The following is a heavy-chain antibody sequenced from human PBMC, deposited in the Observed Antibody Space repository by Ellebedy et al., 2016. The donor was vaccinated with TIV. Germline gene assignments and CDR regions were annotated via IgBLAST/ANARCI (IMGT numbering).Heavy chain of an antibody. CDR3: VKGTQWLVMENHYYGMDV. Sequence: GESLKISXAASGFTFSSSWMSWLRQAPGKGLEWVANINQDGSKKDYVESVKGRFTISRDNSKNTLYLQMSSLRAEDTAIYYCVKGTQWLVMENHYYGMDVWGQGTTVTVS. V-gene: IGHV3-7*03. D-gene: IGHD6-19*01. CDR1: GFTFSSSW. J-gene: IGHJ6*02. CDR2: INQDGSKK.